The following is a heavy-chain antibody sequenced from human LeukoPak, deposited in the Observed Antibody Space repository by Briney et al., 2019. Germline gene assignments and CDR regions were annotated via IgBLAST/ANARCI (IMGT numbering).Heavy chain of an antibody. D-gene: IGHD3-10*01. CDR1: GFTFSDYG. Sequence: GGSLRLSCAAPGFTFSDYGMHWVRQAPGKGLEWVALISYDGGNKFYADSVRDRFTIPRDNSKNTLFLQMNSLRIEDTAVYYCAKVFEVRGARRPKDYWGQGTLVIVSS. J-gene: IGHJ4*02. V-gene: IGHV3-30*18. CDR3: AKVFEVRGARRPKDY. CDR2: ISYDGGNK.